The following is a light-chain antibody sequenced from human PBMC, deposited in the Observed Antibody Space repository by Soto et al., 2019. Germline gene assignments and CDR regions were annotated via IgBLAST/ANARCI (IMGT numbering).Light chain of an antibody. V-gene: IGKV3-15*01. CDR2: GAS. J-gene: IGKJ4*01. Sequence: EIVMTQSPSTLSVSPGDRATLSCRASQSVSSYLAWYQQKPGQAPRLLIYGASTRGTGIPARFSGSGSGTELTLTISSLQSEDFAVYYCQQYNNWTQARTFGGGTKVEIK. CDR3: QQYNNWTQART. CDR1: QSVSSY.